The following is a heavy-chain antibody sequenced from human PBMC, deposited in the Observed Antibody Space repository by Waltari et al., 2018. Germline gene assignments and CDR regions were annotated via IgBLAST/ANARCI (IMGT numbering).Heavy chain of an antibody. Sequence: EVQLVESGGGLIQPGGSLRLPWAAPGLTLMTHPRVWVAQVPGEGVDWISLSYAGGSGGRTIYADSVKGRFIISRDKSKNTLDLQMNSLRVEDTAVYFCARVGLGSPLEWLRLFDAWGQGTLVTVSS. CDR2: SYAGGSGGRT. J-gene: IGHJ5*02. CDR3: ARVGLGSPLEWLRLFDA. V-gene: IGHV3-53*01. D-gene: IGHD5-12*01. CDR1: GLTLMTHP.